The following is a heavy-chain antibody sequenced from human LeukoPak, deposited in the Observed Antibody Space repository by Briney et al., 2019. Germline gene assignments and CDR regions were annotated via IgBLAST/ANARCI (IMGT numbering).Heavy chain of an antibody. CDR3: ARDRDSSSYMDV. CDR2: IHYSGST. D-gene: IGHD6-13*01. Sequence: SETLSLTCTISGGSISSYYWSWIRQPPGKGLEWLGYIHYSGSTNYNPSLKSRVTISVDTSKNQFSLKLSSVTAADTAVYYCARDRDSSSYMDVWGQGTTVTVSS. J-gene: IGHJ6*03. V-gene: IGHV4-59*01. CDR1: GGSISSYY.